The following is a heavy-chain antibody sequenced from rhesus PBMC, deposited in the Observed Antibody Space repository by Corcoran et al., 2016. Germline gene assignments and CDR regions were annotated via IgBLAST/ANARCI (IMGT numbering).Heavy chain of an antibody. J-gene: IGHJ4*01. CDR1: GFTFSNYW. Sequence: EVQLVESGGGLVQPGGSLRLSCAASGFTFSNYWMSWVRQAPGKGLEWVGFNKNKADGGTAADAESVKGRFNISRDDSKNTLYLQMNSLKTEDTAVYYCTRDVVLDYWGQGVLVTVSS. CDR3: TRDVVLDY. CDR2: NKNKADGGTA. D-gene: IGHD2-27*01. V-gene: IGHV3S11*01.